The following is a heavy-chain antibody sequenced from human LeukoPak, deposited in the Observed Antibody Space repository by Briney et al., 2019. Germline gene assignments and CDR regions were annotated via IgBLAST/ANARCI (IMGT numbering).Heavy chain of an antibody. J-gene: IGHJ4*02. CDR1: GGSISSGTNF. Sequence: SQTLSLTCTVSGGSISSGTNFWTWIRQPAGKGLEWIGRISISGGTIYNPSLRGRVTISVDTSKNQFSLSLSSVTAADTAVYYCARGSGGNSNFDYWGQGTLVTVPS. CDR2: ISISGGT. D-gene: IGHD1-26*01. CDR3: ARGSGGNSNFDY. V-gene: IGHV4-61*02.